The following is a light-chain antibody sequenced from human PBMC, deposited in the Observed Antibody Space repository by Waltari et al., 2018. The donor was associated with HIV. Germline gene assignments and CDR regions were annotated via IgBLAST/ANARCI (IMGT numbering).Light chain of an antibody. J-gene: IGKJ2*01. CDR3: MQALQTPYT. CDR2: LGS. CDR1: QSLLHSNGYNY. V-gene: IGKV2-28*01. Sequence: DIVMTQSPLPLPVTPGEPASISCRSSQSLLHSNGYNYLDWYLQKPGQSPQLLIDLGSSRASGVPDRFSGSGSGTYFTLKISRVEADDVGVYYCMQALQTPYTFGLGTKLQIK.